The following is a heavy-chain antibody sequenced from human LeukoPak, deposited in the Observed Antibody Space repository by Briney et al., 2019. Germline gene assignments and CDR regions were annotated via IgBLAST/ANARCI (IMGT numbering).Heavy chain of an antibody. CDR1: GFTVSSNY. Sequence: GGSLRLSCAASGFTVSSNYMSWVRQAPGKGLEWVSVIYSGGSTYYADSVKGRFTISRDNSKNTLYLQMNSLRAEDTAVYYCVKGPRPDITVAHTVENWGQGTLVTVSS. CDR2: IYSGGST. V-gene: IGHV3-53*01. D-gene: IGHD6-19*01. J-gene: IGHJ4*02. CDR3: VKGPRPDITVAHTVEN.